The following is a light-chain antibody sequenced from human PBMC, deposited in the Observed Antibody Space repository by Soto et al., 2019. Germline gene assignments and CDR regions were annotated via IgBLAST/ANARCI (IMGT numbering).Light chain of an antibody. CDR3: QQYGSSLFT. V-gene: IGKV3-20*01. Sequence: EIVLTQSPGTLSLSPGERATRACRASQSVSSSDLAWYQQKPGQAPRLLIYGASSRATGIPDRFSSSGSGTDFTLTISRLEPEDFAVYYCQQYGSSLFTFGPGTEVDIK. CDR2: GAS. CDR1: QSVSSSD. J-gene: IGKJ3*01.